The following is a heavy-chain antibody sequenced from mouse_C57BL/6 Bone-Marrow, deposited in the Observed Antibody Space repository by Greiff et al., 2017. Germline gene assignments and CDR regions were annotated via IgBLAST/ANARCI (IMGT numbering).Heavy chain of an antibody. D-gene: IGHD1-3*01. CDR1: GFTFSSYC. J-gene: IGHJ4*01. CDR3: ERWLNAMDY. CDR2: ISRGGSYT. V-gene: IGHV5-6*01. Sequence: EVLLVESGGDLVKPGGSLKLSCAASGFTFSSYCMSWVRQTPDNRLEWVATISRGGSYTYYPDRVKGRFTFSRDNANNTLYLQMSSLKSEDTAMYYCERWLNAMDYWGQGTSVTVSS.